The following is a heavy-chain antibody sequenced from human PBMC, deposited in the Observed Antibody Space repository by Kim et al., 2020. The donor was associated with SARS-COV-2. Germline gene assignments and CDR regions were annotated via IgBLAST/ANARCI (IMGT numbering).Heavy chain of an antibody. CDR3: AKDGGSGWYGGRTYPADY. J-gene: IGHJ4*02. V-gene: IGHV3-23*01. CDR2: ISGSGGST. D-gene: IGHD6-19*01. CDR1: GFTFSSYA. Sequence: GGSLRLSCAASGFTFSSYAMSWVRQAPGKGLEWVSAISGSGGSTYYADSVKGRFTISRDNSKNTLYLQMNSLRAEDTAVYYCAKDGGSGWYGGRTYPADYWGQGTLVTVSS.